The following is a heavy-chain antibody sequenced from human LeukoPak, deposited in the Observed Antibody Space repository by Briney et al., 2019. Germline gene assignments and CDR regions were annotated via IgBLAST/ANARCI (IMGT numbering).Heavy chain of an antibody. CDR2: IYYSGST. CDR1: GGSISSGDYY. V-gene: IGHV4-30-4*01. Sequence: PSETLSLTCTVSGGSISSGDYYWSWIRQPPGKGLEWIGYIYYSGSTYYNPSLKSRVTISVDTSKNQFSLKLSSVTAADTAVYYCARHRAYCGGDCYSYFDYWGQGTLVTVSS. CDR3: ARHRAYCGGDCYSYFDY. J-gene: IGHJ4*02. D-gene: IGHD2-21*02.